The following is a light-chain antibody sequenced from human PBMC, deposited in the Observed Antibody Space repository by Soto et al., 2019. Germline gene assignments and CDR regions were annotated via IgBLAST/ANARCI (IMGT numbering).Light chain of an antibody. V-gene: IGKV3-15*01. CDR2: GAS. J-gene: IGKJ2*01. Sequence: EIVMTQSPATLSVSPGERATLSCRASQSISSSLAWYQLKPGQAPRLLIYGASTRATGIPARFSGSGSGTEFTLTISSLQSGDFAVYYCQQYNDWRYTFGQGTKLEIK. CDR3: QQYNDWRYT. CDR1: QSISSS.